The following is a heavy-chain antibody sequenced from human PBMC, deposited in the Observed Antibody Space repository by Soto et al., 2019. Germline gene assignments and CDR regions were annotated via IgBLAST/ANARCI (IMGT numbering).Heavy chain of an antibody. Sequence: QVQLQESGPGLVKPSETLSLTCTVSGGSISSYYWSWIRQPPGKGLEWIGYIYYSGSTNYNPSLKSRVTISVDTSKNQFSLKLSSVTAADTAVYYCARGPYDSSGYYYEGLDYWGQGTLVTVSS. D-gene: IGHD3-22*01. CDR1: GGSISSYY. CDR3: ARGPYDSSGYYYEGLDY. V-gene: IGHV4-59*01. CDR2: IYYSGST. J-gene: IGHJ4*02.